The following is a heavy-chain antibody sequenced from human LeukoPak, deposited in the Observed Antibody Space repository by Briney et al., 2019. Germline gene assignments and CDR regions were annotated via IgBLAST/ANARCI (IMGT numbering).Heavy chain of an antibody. J-gene: IGHJ4*02. CDR3: ARDQEGFDY. V-gene: IGHV1-46*01. Sequence: ASVKVSCKASGYTFTSYYIHLVRQAPGQGLEWMGMIYPRDGSTSYAQKFQGRVTVTRDTSTGTVHMELSGLRSEDTAVYYCARDQEGFDYWGQGTLVTVSS. CDR2: IYPRDGST. CDR1: GYTFTSYY.